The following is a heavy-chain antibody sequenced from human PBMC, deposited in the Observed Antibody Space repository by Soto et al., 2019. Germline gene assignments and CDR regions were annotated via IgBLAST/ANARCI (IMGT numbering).Heavy chain of an antibody. CDR3: AREAIIVIAAPEYYFDY. J-gene: IGHJ4*02. CDR2: IYSGGYT. V-gene: IGHV3-66*01. CDR1: GFDVSNTD. D-gene: IGHD3-22*01. Sequence: EVQLVESEGDLVQRGGSLRLSCAASGFDVSNTDMSWVRQAPGKGLEWVSVIYSGGYTNYADSVKGRFIVSRDSPKNTLYLQMDSLRAEDTAVYYCAREAIIVIAAPEYYFDYWGQGTLVTVSS.